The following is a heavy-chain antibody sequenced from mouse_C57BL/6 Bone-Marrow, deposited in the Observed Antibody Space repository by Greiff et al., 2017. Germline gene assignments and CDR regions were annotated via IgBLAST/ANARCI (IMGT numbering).Heavy chain of an antibody. CDR1: GYTFTEYT. Sequence: VQLQQSGAELVKPGASVKLSCKASGYTFTEYTIHWVKQRSGQGLEWIGWFYPGSGSIKYNEKFKDKATLTADKSSSTVYMELSRLTSEDSAVYFFARHSRQLRQRSENYFDYWGQGTTLTVSS. CDR2: FYPGSGSI. V-gene: IGHV1-62-2*01. D-gene: IGHD3-2*02. CDR3: ARHSRQLRQRSENYFDY. J-gene: IGHJ2*01.